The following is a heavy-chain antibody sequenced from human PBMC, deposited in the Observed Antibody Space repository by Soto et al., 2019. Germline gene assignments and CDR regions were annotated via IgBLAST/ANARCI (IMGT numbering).Heavy chain of an antibody. CDR2: ISYSGST. D-gene: IGHD2-15*01. Sequence: SETLSLTCTVSGGSMSSYYWTWLRQSPGRGLEWIGYISYSGSTYYNPSLKSRVTISADTSKNQFSLRMNSMTAADKAVYYCARGGGYDSFDFWGQGIQVTVSS. J-gene: IGHJ4*02. V-gene: IGHV4-59*12. CDR3: ARGGGYDSFDF. CDR1: GGSMSSYY.